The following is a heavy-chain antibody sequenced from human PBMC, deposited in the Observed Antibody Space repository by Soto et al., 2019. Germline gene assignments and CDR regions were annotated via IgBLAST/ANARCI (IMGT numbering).Heavy chain of an antibody. Sequence: GGSLRLSCEGSASTFSSYAIHWVRQAPGEGLEWVAMISHDGGNKYYAESVKGRFTISRDNSKNTVYLQMNSLRTEDTAVYYCARDINVYYYDSSGYHWGQGTLVTVSS. J-gene: IGHJ4*02. CDR2: ISHDGGNK. CDR3: ARDINVYYYDSSGYH. D-gene: IGHD3-22*01. V-gene: IGHV3-30-3*01. CDR1: ASTFSSYA.